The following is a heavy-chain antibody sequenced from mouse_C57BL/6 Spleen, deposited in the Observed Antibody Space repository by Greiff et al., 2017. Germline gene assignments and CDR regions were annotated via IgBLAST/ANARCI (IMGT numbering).Heavy chain of an antibody. CDR1: GFTFSSYA. CDR3: ARAQGAY. D-gene: IGHD1-3*01. Sequence: EVNVVESGGGLVKPGGSLKLSCAASGFTFSSYAMSWVRQTPEKRLEWVATISDGGSYTYYPDNVKGRFTISRDNAKNNLYLQMSHLKSEDTAMYYCARAQGAYWGQGTLVTVSA. V-gene: IGHV5-4*03. J-gene: IGHJ3*01. CDR2: ISDGGSYT.